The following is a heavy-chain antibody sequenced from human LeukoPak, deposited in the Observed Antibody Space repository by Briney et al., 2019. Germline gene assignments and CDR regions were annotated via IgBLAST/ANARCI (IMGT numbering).Heavy chain of an antibody. CDR2: ISGSGGTT. D-gene: IGHD4-17*01. CDR1: GFTFSSYA. Sequence: GGSLRLSCAASGFTFSSYAMSWVRQAPGKGLEWVSAISGSGGTTYYANSVKGRFTFSRDNSKNTLYLQMNSLRAEDMAIYYCARMIRDYGDSNWFDPWGQGTLVTVSS. V-gene: IGHV3-23*01. CDR3: ARMIRDYGDSNWFDP. J-gene: IGHJ5*02.